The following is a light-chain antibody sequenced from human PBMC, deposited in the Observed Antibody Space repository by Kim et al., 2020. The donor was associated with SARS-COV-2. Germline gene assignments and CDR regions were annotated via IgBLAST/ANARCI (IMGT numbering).Light chain of an antibody. CDR1: KLGYKY. J-gene: IGLJ2*01. Sequence: SVPPGQTASITCSGDKLGYKYACWYQQKPGQSPVLVIYQDSKRPSGIPERFSGSNSGNTATLTISGTQAMDEADYYCQAWDSSIVVFGGGTKLTVL. CDR2: QDS. V-gene: IGLV3-1*01. CDR3: QAWDSSIVV.